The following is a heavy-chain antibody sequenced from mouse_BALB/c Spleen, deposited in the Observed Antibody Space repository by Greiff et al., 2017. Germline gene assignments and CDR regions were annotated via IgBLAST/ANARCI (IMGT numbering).Heavy chain of an antibody. V-gene: IGHV1-80*01. Sequence: QVQLKESGAELVRPGSSVKISCKASGYAFSSYWMNWVKQRPGQGLEWIGQIYPGDGDTNYNGKFKGKATLTADKSSSTAYMQLSSLTSEDSAVYFCALPYYGSSYNAMDYWGQGTSVTVSS. CDR3: ALPYYGSSYNAMDY. J-gene: IGHJ4*01. D-gene: IGHD1-1*01. CDR1: GYAFSSYW. CDR2: IYPGDGDT.